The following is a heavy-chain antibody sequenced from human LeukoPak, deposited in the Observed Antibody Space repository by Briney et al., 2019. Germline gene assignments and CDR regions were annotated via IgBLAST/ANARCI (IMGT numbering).Heavy chain of an antibody. D-gene: IGHD6-19*01. V-gene: IGHV4-59*08. J-gene: IGHJ4*02. CDR2: IYYTGAT. CDR1: GGSIGSNY. CDR3: AKYGNSGWVMDS. Sequence: SETLSLTCTVSGGSIGSNYWTWIRQPPGKGLEYIGYIYYTGATNYNPSLKSRVTISVDTSKNQFSLKMTSVTAADTAVYFCAKYGNSGWVMDSWGQGTLVTVSS.